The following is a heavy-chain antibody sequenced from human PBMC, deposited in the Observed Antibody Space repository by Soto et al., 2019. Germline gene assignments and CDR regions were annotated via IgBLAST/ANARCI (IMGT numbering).Heavy chain of an antibody. V-gene: IGHV1-24*01. Sequence: ASVKVSCKVPGYTLTELSMHWVRQAPGKGLEWMGGFDPEDGETIYAQKFQGRVTMTEDTSTDTAYMELSSLRSEDTAVYYCATAPVVDATRYFDYWGQGTLVTVSS. CDR3: ATAPVVDATRYFDY. J-gene: IGHJ4*02. CDR1: GYTLTELS. D-gene: IGHD2-15*01. CDR2: FDPEDGET.